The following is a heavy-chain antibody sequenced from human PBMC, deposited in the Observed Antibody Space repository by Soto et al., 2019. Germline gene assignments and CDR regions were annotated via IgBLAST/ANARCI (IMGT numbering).Heavy chain of an antibody. Sequence: QVQLQQWGAGLLKPSETLSLTCAVYGGSFSGYYWSWIRQPPGKGLEWIGEIHPSGSTNYNPSLKSRVTIAVDTSKNQFSLKPSSVTAADTAVYYCARWDPSRHWFDPWGQGTLVTVSS. D-gene: IGHD1-26*01. V-gene: IGHV4-34*01. CDR1: GGSFSGYY. J-gene: IGHJ5*02. CDR3: ARWDPSRHWFDP. CDR2: IHPSGST.